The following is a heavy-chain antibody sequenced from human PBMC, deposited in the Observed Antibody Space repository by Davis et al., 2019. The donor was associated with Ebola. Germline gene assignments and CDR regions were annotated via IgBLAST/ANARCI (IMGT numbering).Heavy chain of an antibody. D-gene: IGHD2-8*01. CDR3: TRLAYTNGWFYFDY. Sequence: SGPTLVQPTPTLTLTCPFSEFPLSTSAMGVGWIRQPPGKALECLGFIFWDDARRYSPSLKSRLTITKDTSKNQVVLTMTNMDPADTATYYCTRLAYTNGWFYFDYWGQGSLVTVSS. CDR2: IFWDDAR. V-gene: IGHV2-5*02. J-gene: IGHJ4*02. CDR1: EFPLSTSAMG.